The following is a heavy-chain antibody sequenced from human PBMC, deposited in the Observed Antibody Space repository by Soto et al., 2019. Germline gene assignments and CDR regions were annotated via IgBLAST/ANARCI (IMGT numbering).Heavy chain of an antibody. J-gene: IGHJ6*03. Sequence: GSLRLSCAASGFTFSSYAMSWVRQAPGKGLEWVSDISGSGSSTYFADSVKGRLTISRDNSKHTLYLQMNSLRAEDTAVYYCAKSGDNVVVLGGIETYYMDVWGKGTTVTVSS. V-gene: IGHV3-23*01. D-gene: IGHD2-2*01. CDR1: GFTFSSYA. CDR2: ISGSGSST. CDR3: AKSGDNVVVLGGIETYYMDV.